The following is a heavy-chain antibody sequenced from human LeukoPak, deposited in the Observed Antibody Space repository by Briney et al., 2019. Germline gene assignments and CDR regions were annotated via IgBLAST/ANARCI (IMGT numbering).Heavy chain of an antibody. CDR1: GGSITPYY. D-gene: IGHD6-13*01. CDR3: ARSRTWYFDQ. V-gene: IGHV4-59*01. J-gene: IGHJ4*02. CDR2: IYYSGST. Sequence: SETLSLTCTVSGGSITPYYWSWIRQPPGKGLEWIGYIYYSGSTNYNPSLRSRVTISVDTSNNRFSLKLNSVTAADTAVYYCARSRTWYFDQWGQGTLVTVSS.